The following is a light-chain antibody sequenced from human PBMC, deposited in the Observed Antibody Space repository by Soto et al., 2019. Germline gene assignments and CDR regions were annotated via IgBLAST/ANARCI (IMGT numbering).Light chain of an antibody. J-gene: IGKJ1*01. Sequence: EIVLTQSPGTLSLSPGERATLSCRASQTVGSNYLAWFQQKPGQAPRLLIYEASSRATGIPDRFSGSGSGTDLTLTINRLEPEDFAVFYCQQYAYSPRTFGQGTRVEIK. V-gene: IGKV3-20*01. CDR3: QQYAYSPRT. CDR2: EAS. CDR1: QTVGSNY.